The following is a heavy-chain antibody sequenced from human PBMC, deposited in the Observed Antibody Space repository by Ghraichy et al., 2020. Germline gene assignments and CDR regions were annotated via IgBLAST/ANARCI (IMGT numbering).Heavy chain of an antibody. CDR3: AKDLARPFHYYDSSGYYGGFGY. Sequence: GGSLRLSCAASGFTFSSYAMSWVRQAPGKGLEWVAAISGSGGSTYYADSVKGRFTISRDNSKNTLYLQMNSLRAEDTAVYYCAKDLARPFHYYDSSGYYGGFGYWGQGTLVTVSS. J-gene: IGHJ4*02. CDR1: GFTFSSYA. D-gene: IGHD3-22*01. V-gene: IGHV3-23*01. CDR2: ISGSGGST.